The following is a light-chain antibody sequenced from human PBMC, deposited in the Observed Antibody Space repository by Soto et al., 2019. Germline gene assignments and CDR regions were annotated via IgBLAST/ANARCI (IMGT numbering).Light chain of an antibody. Sequence: EIALTQSPGTLSLSPGERATLSCRASQSVTSNYLTWYQQKPGQAPRILIYGASRRASGIPDRFSGSGSGTDFTLTISRLEPEDSAVYYCQQYGSSLLTFGGGTKVEIK. CDR3: QQYGSSLLT. V-gene: IGKV3-20*01. CDR2: GAS. CDR1: QSVTSNY. J-gene: IGKJ4*01.